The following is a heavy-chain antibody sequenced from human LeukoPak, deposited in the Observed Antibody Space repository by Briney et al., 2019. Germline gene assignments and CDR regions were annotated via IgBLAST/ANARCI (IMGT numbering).Heavy chain of an antibody. D-gene: IGHD5-18*01. Sequence: ESGPTLVKPTQTLALTCTFSGFSLSTSGMCVSWIQQPPGKALEWLALIDWDDDKYYSTSLKTRLTISKDTSKNQVVLTMTNMDPVDTATYYCARGIQLWNYYYYGMDVWGQGATVTVSS. CDR1: GFSLSTSGMC. V-gene: IGHV2-70*01. CDR3: ARGIQLWNYYYYGMDV. CDR2: IDWDDDK. J-gene: IGHJ6*02.